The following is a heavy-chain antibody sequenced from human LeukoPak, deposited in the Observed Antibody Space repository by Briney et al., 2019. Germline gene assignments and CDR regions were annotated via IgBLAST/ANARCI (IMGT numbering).Heavy chain of an antibody. CDR2: ISGNNDNP. CDR3: ARDGTSTDDY. CDR1: GYTFSNFG. J-gene: IGHJ4*02. D-gene: IGHD1-26*01. V-gene: IGHV1-18*01. Sequence: ASVKVSCETSGYTFSNFGISWVRQAPGQGLEWMGWISGNNDNPNYGQKFQGRFTMTTDSSTSTAYMELRNLRSDDTAVYYWARDGTSTDDYWGQGTLVTVSS.